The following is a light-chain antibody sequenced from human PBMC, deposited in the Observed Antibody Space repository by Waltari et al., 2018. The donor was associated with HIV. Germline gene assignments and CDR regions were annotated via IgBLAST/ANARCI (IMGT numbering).Light chain of an antibody. CDR1: SSNLGDGFD. Sequence: QSVLTQPPSVSGAPGQGVTISCSGHSSNLGDGFDAHWYHHLPDTAPKLLIYGYRNRPSGVPDRFSGSKSGTSASLAINGLQAADEGEYYCQSYDDSLSGWVFGGGTKLTVL. CDR2: GYR. J-gene: IGLJ3*02. CDR3: QSYDDSLSGWV. V-gene: IGLV1-40*01.